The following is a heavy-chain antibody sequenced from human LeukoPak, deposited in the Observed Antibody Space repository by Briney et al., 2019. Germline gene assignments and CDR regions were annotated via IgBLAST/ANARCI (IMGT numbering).Heavy chain of an antibody. CDR1: GFTFSSYA. CDR2: ISKSGDST. Sequence: HSGGSLRLSCSASGFTFSSYAMSWVRQAPGKGLEWVSGISKSGDSTYYADSVKGRFTISRDNAKNSLYLQMNSLRAEDTAVYYCARATVVVPAATLFDYWGQGTLVTVSS. V-gene: IGHV3-23*01. D-gene: IGHD2-2*01. CDR3: ARATVVVPAATLFDY. J-gene: IGHJ4*02.